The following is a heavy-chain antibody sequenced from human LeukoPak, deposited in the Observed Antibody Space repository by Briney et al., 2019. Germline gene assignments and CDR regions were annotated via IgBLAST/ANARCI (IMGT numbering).Heavy chain of an antibody. Sequence: AASVKVSCKASGGTFSSYAISWVRQAPGQGLEGMGGIIPIFGTANYAQKFKGRVTITTDESTSTAYMELSSLRSEDTAVYYCARGDIVLMVYAIGTLDYWGQGTLVTVSS. D-gene: IGHD2-8*01. V-gene: IGHV1-69*05. CDR1: GGTFSSYA. CDR3: ARGDIVLMVYAIGTLDY. J-gene: IGHJ4*02. CDR2: IIPIFGTA.